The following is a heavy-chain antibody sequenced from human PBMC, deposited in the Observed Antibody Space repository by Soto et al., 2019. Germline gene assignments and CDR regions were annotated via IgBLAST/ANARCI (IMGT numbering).Heavy chain of an antibody. V-gene: IGHV3-30-3*01. CDR1: GFTFSSHS. Sequence: QVQLVESGGGVVQPGRSLRLSCAASGFTFSSHSIKWVRQAPGKGLEWVAVISYDGSIKYYADSVKGRFTISRDNSKNTAYLQMNSLRAEDTAVFYCAREWSTSGDLDYGGQGTLVMVSS. J-gene: IGHJ4*02. D-gene: IGHD3-10*01. CDR2: ISYDGSIK. CDR3: AREWSTSGDLDY.